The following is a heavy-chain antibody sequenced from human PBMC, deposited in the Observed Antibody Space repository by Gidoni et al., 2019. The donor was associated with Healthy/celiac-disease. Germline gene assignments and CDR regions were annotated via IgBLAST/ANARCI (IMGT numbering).Heavy chain of an antibody. CDR2: ISSSGGST. V-gene: IGHV3-23*01. CDR1: GFPLSSYA. CDR3: AKEGITMIVVDY. Sequence: EVQLLESGGGLVQPGGSLSLSCAASGFPLSSYAMAWVRQAPGKGVEWVSAISSSGGSTYYADSVKGRFTISRDNSKNTLYLQMNSLRAEDTAVYYCAKEGITMIVVDYWGQGTLVTVSS. J-gene: IGHJ4*02. D-gene: IGHD3-22*01.